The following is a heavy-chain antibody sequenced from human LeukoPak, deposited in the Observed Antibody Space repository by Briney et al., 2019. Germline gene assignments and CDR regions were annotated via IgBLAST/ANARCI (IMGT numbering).Heavy chain of an antibody. V-gene: IGHV1-18*01. Sequence: ASVKVSCKASGYTFTSYGISWVRQAPGQGLEWMGWISAYNGNTNYAQKLQGRVTMTTDTSTSTAYMELRSLRSDDTAVCYCARDTSESAPGDWSPLGPGWADYWGQGTLVTVSS. CDR3: ARDTSESAPGDWSPLGPGWADY. CDR1: GYTFTSYG. J-gene: IGHJ4*02. CDR2: ISAYNGNT. D-gene: IGHD3/OR15-3a*01.